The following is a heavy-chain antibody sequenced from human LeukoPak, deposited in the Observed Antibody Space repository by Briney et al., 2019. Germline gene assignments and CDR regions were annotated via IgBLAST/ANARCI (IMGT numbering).Heavy chain of an antibody. V-gene: IGHV3-23*01. CDR1: GFTFSSFA. J-gene: IGHJ4*02. CDR2: ISNSGGST. D-gene: IGHD6-13*01. CDR3: AKDGSSSWYYYFDY. Sequence: GGSLRLSCAASGFTFSSFAMNWVRQTPGKGLEWVSTISNSGGSTYYADSVKGRFTISRDNSKNTLYLQMNSLRAEDTAVYYRAKDGSSSWYYYFDYWGQGTLVTVSS.